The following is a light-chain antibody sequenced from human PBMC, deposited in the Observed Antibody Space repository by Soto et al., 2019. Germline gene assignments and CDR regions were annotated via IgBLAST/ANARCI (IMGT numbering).Light chain of an antibody. J-gene: IGKJ1*01. CDR1: QSVRSN. Sequence: EIVMTQPPATLSVSPGERATLSCRASQSVRSNLAWYQQKPGQAPRLLIYGASTRATGVPARFSGSGSGTDFTLTISRLEPEDFAVYYCQQYGSSGTFGQGTKVDIK. CDR3: QQYGSSGT. V-gene: IGKV3-15*01. CDR2: GAS.